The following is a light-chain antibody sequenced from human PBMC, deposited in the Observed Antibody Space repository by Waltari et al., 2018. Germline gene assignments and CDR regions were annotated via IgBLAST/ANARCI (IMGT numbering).Light chain of an antibody. CDR2: QDR. J-gene: IGLJ2*01. V-gene: IGLV3-1*01. CDR1: NLGDKY. Sequence: SYELTQPPSVSVSPGQTASITCSGDNLGDKYTYWYQQKPGQSPVLVMYQDRRRPSGIPERFSGSTSGNTATLTISGTQTMDEGDYYCQACDRDTAGFGGGTKLAVL. CDR3: QACDRDTAG.